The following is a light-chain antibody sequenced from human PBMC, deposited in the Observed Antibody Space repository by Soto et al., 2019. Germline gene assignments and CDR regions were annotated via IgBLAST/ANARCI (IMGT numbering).Light chain of an antibody. CDR2: GAS. CDR1: QTIRKS. J-gene: IGKJ5*01. Sequence: DIQMTQSPSSLSASVGDTISITCRSFQTIRKSLNWYQQRPGKAPKLLIFGASSLQSGVPSRFSGSGSGTDFTLTINSLQPEDFATYYCQQAYSFPITFGQGTRLEIK. V-gene: IGKV1-39*01. CDR3: QQAYSFPIT.